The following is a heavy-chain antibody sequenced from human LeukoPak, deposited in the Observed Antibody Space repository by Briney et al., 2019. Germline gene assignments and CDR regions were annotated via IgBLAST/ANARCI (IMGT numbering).Heavy chain of an antibody. J-gene: IGHJ3*02. V-gene: IGHV3-20*01. D-gene: IGHD5-24*01. CDR2: INWNGGST. CDR1: GFTFDDYG. CDR3: ARGRWLQFPTPANDAFDI. Sequence: GGSLRLSCAASGFTFDDYGMSWVRQAPGKGLEWVSGINWNGGSTGYADSVKGRFTISRDNAKNSLYLQMNSLRAEDTALYHCARGRWLQFPTPANDAFDIWGQGTMVTVSS.